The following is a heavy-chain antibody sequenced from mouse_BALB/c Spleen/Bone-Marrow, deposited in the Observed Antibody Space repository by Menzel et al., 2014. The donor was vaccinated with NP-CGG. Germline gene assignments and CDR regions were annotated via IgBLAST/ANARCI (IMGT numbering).Heavy chain of an antibody. J-gene: IGHJ4*01. V-gene: IGHV7-3*02. CDR3: ARYDGPPPYYPIDY. Sequence: EVKLMESGGGLVQPGGSLRLSCATSGFTFTDYYMTWVRQPPGKALEWLGFIRNKANGYTTEYSASVKGRFTISRDNSQSILYRQMNILRAEDSATYYCARYDGPPPYYPIDYWGQGTSVTVAS. CDR2: IRNKANGYTT. D-gene: IGHD2-3*01. CDR1: GFTFTDYY.